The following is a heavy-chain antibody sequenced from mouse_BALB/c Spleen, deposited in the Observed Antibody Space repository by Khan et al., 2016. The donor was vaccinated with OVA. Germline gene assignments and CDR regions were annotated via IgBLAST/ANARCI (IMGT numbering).Heavy chain of an antibody. CDR3: ARRGLRWDFDY. CDR2: INPSTGYT. D-gene: IGHD1-1*01. Sequence: QVQLKESGAELAKPGASVKMSCKASGYTFINYWILWVKQRPGQGLEWIGYINPSTGYTEYNQNFKDKATLTADKSSSTAYMQLSSLTSEDSVVYYCARRGLRWDFDYGGQGTTLTVSS. J-gene: IGHJ2*01. V-gene: IGHV1-7*01. CDR1: GYTFINYW.